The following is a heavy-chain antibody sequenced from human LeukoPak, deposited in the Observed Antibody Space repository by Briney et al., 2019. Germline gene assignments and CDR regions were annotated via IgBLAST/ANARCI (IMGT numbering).Heavy chain of an antibody. CDR1: GYTFTSYA. Sequence: SVKVSCKASGYTFTSYAMHWVRQAPGQGLEWMGGIIPIFGTANYAQKFQGRVTITTDESTSTVYMELSSLRSEDTAVYYCARDRSFSSPDAFDIWGQGTMVTVSS. V-gene: IGHV1-69*05. J-gene: IGHJ3*02. CDR3: ARDRSFSSPDAFDI. D-gene: IGHD6-6*01. CDR2: IIPIFGTA.